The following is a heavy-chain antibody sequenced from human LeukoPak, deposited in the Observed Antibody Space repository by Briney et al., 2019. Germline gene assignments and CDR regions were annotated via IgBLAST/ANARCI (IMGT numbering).Heavy chain of an antibody. V-gene: IGHV3-15*01. Sequence: GESLRLSCAASGFTFRNVGMSWVRQAPGKGLEWVGRIKNNINGGTIDYAAPVKGRFTISRDDSKNTLYLQMNSLKIEDTAVYHCTTADSGLGVTWGQGTLVSVSS. D-gene: IGHD3-9*01. J-gene: IGHJ4*02. CDR2: IKNNINGGTI. CDR3: TTADSGLGVT. CDR1: GFTFRNVG.